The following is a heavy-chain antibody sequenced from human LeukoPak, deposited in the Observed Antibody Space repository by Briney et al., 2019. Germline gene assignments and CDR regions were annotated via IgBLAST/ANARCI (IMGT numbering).Heavy chain of an antibody. CDR2: ISYDGSNK. D-gene: IGHD3-10*01. CDR1: GFTFSSYA. J-gene: IGHJ4*02. CDR3: ARWGKSTMVRGEDFDY. V-gene: IGHV3-30*04. Sequence: GGSLRLSCAASGFTFSSYAMHWVRQAPGEGLEWVAVISYDGSNKYYADSVKGRFTISRDNSKNTLYLQMNSLRAEDTAVYYCARWGKSTMVRGEDFDYWGQGTLVTVSS.